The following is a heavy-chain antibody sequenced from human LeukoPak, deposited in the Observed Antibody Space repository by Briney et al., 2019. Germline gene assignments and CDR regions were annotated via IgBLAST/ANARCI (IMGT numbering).Heavy chain of an antibody. CDR3: ARDRGAVTDVFDY. CDR1: RFTFSNYA. V-gene: IGHV3-11*04. D-gene: IGHD6-19*01. CDR2: IRSSGTTI. J-gene: IGHJ4*02. Sequence: GGSLRLSCVASRFTFSNYAMSWVRQAPGKGLEWVSYIRSSGTTIHYADSVKGRFTISRDNAKNSLYLQMNSLRAEDTAVYYCARDRGAVTDVFDYWGQGTLVTVSS.